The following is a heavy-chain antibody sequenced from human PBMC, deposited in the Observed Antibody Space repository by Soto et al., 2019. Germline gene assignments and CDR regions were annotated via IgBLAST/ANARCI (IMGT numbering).Heavy chain of an antibody. Sequence: QVQLVQSGAEVKKPGSSVKVSCKASGGTFSSYTISWVRQAPGQGLEWMGRIIPILGIANYAQKFQARVTITADKSTSTAYMELSSLRSEDTAVYYCARSRPDSSSLGMRDYWGQGTLVTVSS. J-gene: IGHJ4*02. D-gene: IGHD6-13*01. CDR1: GGTFSSYT. V-gene: IGHV1-69*02. CDR3: ARSRPDSSSLGMRDY. CDR2: IIPILGIA.